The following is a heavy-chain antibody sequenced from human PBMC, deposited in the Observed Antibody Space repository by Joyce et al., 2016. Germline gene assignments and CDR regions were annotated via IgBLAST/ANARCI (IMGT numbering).Heavy chain of an antibody. D-gene: IGHD5-12*01. CDR2: ISSTSSTI. CDR1: GFTFNDYY. V-gene: IGHV3-11*01. CDR3: ARRNVAQDAFDI. Sequence: QVQLVESGGGLVKPGRSLRLSCAASGFTFNDYYMTWIRQAPGKGLEWVSYISSTSSTIFYADSVKSRFTISRDNVKNSLYLQMNGLRAEDTAVYYCARRNVAQDAFDIWGHGTMVTVSS. J-gene: IGHJ3*02.